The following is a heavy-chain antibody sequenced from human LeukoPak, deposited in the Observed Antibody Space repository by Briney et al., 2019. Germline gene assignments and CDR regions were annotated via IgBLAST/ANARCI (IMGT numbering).Heavy chain of an antibody. J-gene: IGHJ4*02. Sequence: PGGSLRLSCAASSITSTKAWMNWVRQAPGKGLEWVARIVSETVGGRTDYAASVKGRFTISRDDSKSTLFLQMSSLKIEDTAVYYCTTSITTPGAFDIWGQGVLVTVSS. CDR2: IVSETVGGRT. V-gene: IGHV3-15*07. D-gene: IGHD1-1*01. CDR3: TTSITTPGAFDI. CDR1: SITSTKAW.